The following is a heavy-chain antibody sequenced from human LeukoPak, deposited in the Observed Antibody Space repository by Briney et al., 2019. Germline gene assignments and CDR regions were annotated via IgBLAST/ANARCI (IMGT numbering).Heavy chain of an antibody. Sequence: SETLSLTCTVSGYSISSGYYWGWIRQPPGKGLEWIGSIYHSGSTYYNPSLKSRVTISVDTSKNQFSLKLSSVTAADTAVYYCARDRVGLTLDYWGQGTLVTVSS. CDR2: IYHSGST. V-gene: IGHV4-38-2*02. D-gene: IGHD2-15*01. J-gene: IGHJ4*02. CDR3: ARDRVGLTLDY. CDR1: GYSISSGYY.